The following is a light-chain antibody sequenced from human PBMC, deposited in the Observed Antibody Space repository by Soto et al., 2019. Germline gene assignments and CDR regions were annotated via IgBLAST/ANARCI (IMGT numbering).Light chain of an antibody. V-gene: IGKV2-28*01. Sequence: DIVMTQSPLSLPVTPGEPASISCRSSQSLLHSNGYNYLDWYLQKPGQSPQLLIYLGSNRASGVPGRFSGSGSGTDFTLKISGVEAEDVGVYYCMQALQTPLTFGGGTKVDIK. CDR1: QSLLHSNGYNY. CDR3: MQALQTPLT. J-gene: IGKJ4*01. CDR2: LGS.